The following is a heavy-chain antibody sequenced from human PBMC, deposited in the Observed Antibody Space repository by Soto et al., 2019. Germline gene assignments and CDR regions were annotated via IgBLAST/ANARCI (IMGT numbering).Heavy chain of an antibody. CDR2: INPNSGVT. CDR1: GDRFTDYY. D-gene: IGHD5-12*01. Sequence: QVPLVQSGAEVKEPGASVTVSCRASGDRFTDYYMHWVRQAPGQGLEWMGWINPNSGVTKYAQKFQGWVTMTRDTSIRTVYMQLSRLGFDDTAIYYCARESGGATASLDYYYFYMDVWGTGTTVTLSS. CDR3: ARESGGATASLDYYYFYMDV. J-gene: IGHJ6*03. V-gene: IGHV1-2*04.